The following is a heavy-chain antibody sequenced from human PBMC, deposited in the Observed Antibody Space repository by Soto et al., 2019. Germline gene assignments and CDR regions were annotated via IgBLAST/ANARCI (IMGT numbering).Heavy chain of an antibody. CDR1: GYIFKNYY. Sequence: QVQLVQSGAEVKKPGASVKISCETSGYIFKNYYIHWVRQAPGQGLEWMAIFNPFSGATNYEQRLQGRVTATRDMATSTVYRERNNLRSEDTDMYYCARDLTSGDYWGQGTLISVSP. CDR2: FNPFSGAT. J-gene: IGHJ4*01. V-gene: IGHV1-46*02. CDR3: ARDLTSGDY. D-gene: IGHD3-3*01.